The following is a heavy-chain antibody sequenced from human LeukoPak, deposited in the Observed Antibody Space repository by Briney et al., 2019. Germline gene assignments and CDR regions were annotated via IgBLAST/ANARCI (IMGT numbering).Heavy chain of an antibody. CDR3: ARSATSRLDAFDT. CDR1: GYRFTTYW. V-gene: IGHV5-51*01. J-gene: IGHJ3*02. D-gene: IGHD4-11*01. Sequence: GESLQISCQGSGYRFTTYWIGWGRRMPGKGLGWMGIIYPGDSDTRYSPSFQGQVTISADKSISTAYLQWSSLKASDTAMYYCARSATSRLDAFDTWGQGTMVTVSS. CDR2: IYPGDSDT.